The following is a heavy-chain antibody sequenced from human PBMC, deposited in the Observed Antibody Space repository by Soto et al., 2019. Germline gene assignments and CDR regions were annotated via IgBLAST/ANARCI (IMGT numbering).Heavy chain of an antibody. V-gene: IGHV4-59*01. CDR3: ARGMEYFYYGMDV. J-gene: IGHJ6*02. D-gene: IGHD2-8*01. Sequence: PSETLSLTCTVSGGSISSYYWSWIRQPPGKGLEWIANIYYSGSTNYNPSLKSRVTISVDTSKNQFSLKLSSVTAADTAVYYCARGMEYFYYGMDVWGQGTTVTVSS. CDR2: IYYSGST. CDR1: GGSISSYY.